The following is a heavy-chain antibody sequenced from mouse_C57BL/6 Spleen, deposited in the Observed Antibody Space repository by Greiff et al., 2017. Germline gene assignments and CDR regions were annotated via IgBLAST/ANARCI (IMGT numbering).Heavy chain of an antibody. Sequence: EVKLVESGPGMVKPSQSLSLTCTVTGYSITSGYDWHWIRHFPGNKLEWMGYISYSGSTNYNPSLKSRISITQDTSKNHFFLKLNSVTTEDTATYDCARFAYGSSYVGWYFDVWGTGTTVTVSS. D-gene: IGHD1-1*01. J-gene: IGHJ1*03. CDR1: GYSITSGYD. CDR3: ARFAYGSSYVGWYFDV. CDR2: ISYSGST. V-gene: IGHV3-1*01.